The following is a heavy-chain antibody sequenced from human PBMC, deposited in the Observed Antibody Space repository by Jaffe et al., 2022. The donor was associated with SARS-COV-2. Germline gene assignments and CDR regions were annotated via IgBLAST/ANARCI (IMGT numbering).Heavy chain of an antibody. V-gene: IGHV3-7*01. J-gene: IGHJ4*02. CDR3: TRNEI. CDR1: GFTFSTYW. CDR2: IKEDGSAE. Sequence: EVQLVESGGGLVQPGGSLRLSCAGSGFTFSTYWMSWVRQAPGKGLEWVANIKEDGSAENYVDSVKGRFIISRDSAKNSLYLQMSSLRAEDTAVYYCTRNEIWGQGTLVTVSS.